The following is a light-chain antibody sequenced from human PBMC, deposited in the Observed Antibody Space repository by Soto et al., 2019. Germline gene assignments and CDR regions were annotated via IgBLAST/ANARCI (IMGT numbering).Light chain of an antibody. V-gene: IGKV3-15*01. CDR1: QNVASS. J-gene: IGKJ2*01. CDR3: QHYNNWPPMYT. Sequence: EIVMTQSTAPLSVPPGEKATLSCRARQNVASSLAWYQQRPGQAHRLLIYGASTRATGLPARFSGSGSGTEFTLTISRLQSEDFAVYYCQHYNNWPPMYTFGQGTKLEIK. CDR2: GAS.